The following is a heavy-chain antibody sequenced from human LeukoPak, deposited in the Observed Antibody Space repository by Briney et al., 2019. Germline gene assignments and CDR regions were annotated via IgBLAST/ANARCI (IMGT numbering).Heavy chain of an antibody. CDR2: ISSSGSTI. CDR3: AREKYYYDSSGYYGH. Sequence: GGSLRLSCAASGFTFSSYEMNWVRQAPGKGLEWVSYISSSGSTIYYADSVKGRFTISRDNAKNSLYLQMNSLRAEDTAVYYCAREKYYYDSSGYYGHWGQGTLVTVSS. D-gene: IGHD3-22*01. V-gene: IGHV3-48*03. CDR1: GFTFSSYE. J-gene: IGHJ4*02.